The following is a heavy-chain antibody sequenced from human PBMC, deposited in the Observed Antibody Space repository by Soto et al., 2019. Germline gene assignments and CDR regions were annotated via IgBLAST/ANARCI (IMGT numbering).Heavy chain of an antibody. D-gene: IGHD6-19*01. CDR1: GGSFSGYY. V-gene: IGHV4-34*01. CDR2: INHSGST. CDR3: ARLSGWRVHKIDY. J-gene: IGHJ4*02. Sequence: PSETLSLTCAVYGGSFSGYYWSWIRQPPGKGLEWIGEINHSGSTNYNPSLKSRVTISVDTSKNQFSLKLSSVTAADTAVYYCARLSGWRVHKIDYWGQGTLVTVSS.